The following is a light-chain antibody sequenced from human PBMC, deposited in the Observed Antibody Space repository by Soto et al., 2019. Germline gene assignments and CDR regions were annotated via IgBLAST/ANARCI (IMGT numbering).Light chain of an antibody. V-gene: IGKV3-15*01. CDR3: QQYNRWPFT. CDR1: QTISSS. J-gene: IGKJ4*01. CDR2: GAS. Sequence: EIVMTQSPATLSMSPGERATLSCWASQTISSSLAWYQQKPGQAPRLLIYGASTRAAGVPVRFSGSGSGTEFTLTINRLEPEDFAVDYCQQYNRWPFTFGGGTKVEIK.